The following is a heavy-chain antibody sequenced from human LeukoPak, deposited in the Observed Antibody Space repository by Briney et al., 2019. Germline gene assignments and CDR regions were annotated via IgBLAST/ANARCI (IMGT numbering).Heavy chain of an antibody. V-gene: IGHV4-59*12. CDR2: IYYSGST. J-gene: IGHJ2*01. D-gene: IGHD1-26*01. Sequence: ASETLSLTCTVSGGSISSYYWSWIRQPPGKGLEWIGYIYYSGSTNYNPSLKSRVTISVDTSKNQFSLKLSSVTAADTAVYYCAREPHPGGYSYWYFDLWGRGTLVTVSS. CDR1: GGSISSYY. CDR3: AREPHPGGYSYWYFDL.